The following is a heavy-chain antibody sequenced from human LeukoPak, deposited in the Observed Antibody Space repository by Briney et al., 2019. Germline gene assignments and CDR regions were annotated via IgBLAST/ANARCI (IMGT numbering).Heavy chain of an antibody. V-gene: IGHV3-30-3*01. CDR3: VKVHNWNDGNFDY. CDR1: GFTFSSYA. J-gene: IGHJ4*02. Sequence: PGGSLRLSCAASGFTFSSYAMHWVRQAPGKELEWVAVISYDGSNKYYADSVKGRFTISRDNSKNTLYLQMNSLRAEDTALYYCVKVHNWNDGNFDYWGQGTLVTVSS. CDR2: ISYDGSNK. D-gene: IGHD1-1*01.